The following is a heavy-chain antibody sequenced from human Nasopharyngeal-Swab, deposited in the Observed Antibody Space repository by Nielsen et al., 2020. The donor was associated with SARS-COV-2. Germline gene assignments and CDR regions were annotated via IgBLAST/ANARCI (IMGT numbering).Heavy chain of an antibody. CDR2: IYHSGST. CDR1: GGSISSSNW. Sequence: SETLSLTCAVSGGSISSSNWWSWVRQPPGKGLEWIGEIYHSGSTNYNPSLQSRVTISVHKSKNQFSLKLSSVTAADTAVYYCATSYGDPDWYFDLWGRGTLVTVSS. V-gene: IGHV4-4*02. CDR3: ATSYGDPDWYFDL. J-gene: IGHJ2*01. D-gene: IGHD4-17*01.